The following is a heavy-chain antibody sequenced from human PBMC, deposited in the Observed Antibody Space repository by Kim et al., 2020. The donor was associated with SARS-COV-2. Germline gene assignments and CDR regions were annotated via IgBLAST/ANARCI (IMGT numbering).Heavy chain of an antibody. D-gene: IGHD3-10*01. J-gene: IGHJ6*01. CDR3: ARDQSMVRGPADYYYYGM. Sequence: GSLRLSCAASGFTFSSYAMHWVRQAPGKGLEWVAVISYDGSNKYYADSVKGRFTISRDNSKNTLYLQMNSLRAEDTAVYYCARDQSMVRGPADYYYYGM. CDR1: GFTFSSYA. CDR2: ISYDGSNK. V-gene: IGHV3-30*04.